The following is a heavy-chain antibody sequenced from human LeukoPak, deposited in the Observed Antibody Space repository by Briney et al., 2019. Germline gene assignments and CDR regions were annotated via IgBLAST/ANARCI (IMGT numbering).Heavy chain of an antibody. V-gene: IGHV3-23*01. D-gene: IGHD1-14*01. Sequence: GGSLRLSCAASGCTFSRYAMSWVRQAPGKGLEWVAAISGSGGSTYYADSVKGRFTISRDNSKNTLYLQMTSLRAEDTAVYYCAKGGNRYYYYYYYMDVWGKGTTVTVSS. CDR1: GCTFSRYA. J-gene: IGHJ6*03. CDR3: AKGGNRYYYYYYYMDV. CDR2: ISGSGGST.